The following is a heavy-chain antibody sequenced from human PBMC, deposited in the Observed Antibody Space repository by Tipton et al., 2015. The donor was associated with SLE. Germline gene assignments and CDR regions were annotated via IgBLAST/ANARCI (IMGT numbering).Heavy chain of an antibody. CDR1: GGSISSYY. V-gene: IGHV4-59*01. CDR2: IYYSGST. J-gene: IGHJ3*02. D-gene: IGHD4-11*01. CDR3: ARGRLHRPLDI. Sequence: VKPSETLSLTCTVSGGSISSYYCSWIRQPPGKGLEWIGYIYYSGSTNYNPSLKSRVTISVDTSKNQFSLKLSSVTAADTAVYYCARGRLHRPLDIWGQGTMVTVSS.